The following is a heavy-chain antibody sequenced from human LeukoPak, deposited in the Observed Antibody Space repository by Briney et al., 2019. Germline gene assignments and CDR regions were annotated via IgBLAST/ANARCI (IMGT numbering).Heavy chain of an antibody. J-gene: IGHJ5*02. D-gene: IGHD2-2*03. CDR3: PKDGGLWVLAPRGGP. CDR2: ITTSDGNT. CDR1: GFTFSSYT. Sequence: GGSLRLSCAASGFTFSSYTMSWVRQAPGKGLEWVSTITTSDGNTYYADSVKGRFTVSRDNSKNTLYLQMNSLRAEDTAVYYWPKDGGLWVLAPRGGPWGRGTLVTVSS. V-gene: IGHV3-23*01.